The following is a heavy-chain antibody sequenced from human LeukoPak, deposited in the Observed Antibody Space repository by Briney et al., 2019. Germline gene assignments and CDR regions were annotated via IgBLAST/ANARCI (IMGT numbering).Heavy chain of an antibody. J-gene: IGHJ4*02. Sequence: TGGSLRLSCAASELSVGSNYMTWVRQAPAKGLEWVSLIYSGGSTYYADSVKGRFTISRDNSKNTLYLQMNSLRAEDTAVYYCARGPSGYHNIGGQGTLVTVSS. CDR2: IYSGGST. CDR1: ELSVGSNY. D-gene: IGHD5-12*01. CDR3: ARGPSGYHNI. V-gene: IGHV3-66*01.